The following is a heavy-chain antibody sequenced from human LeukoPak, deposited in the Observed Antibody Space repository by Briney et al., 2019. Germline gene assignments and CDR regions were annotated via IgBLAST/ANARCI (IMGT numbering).Heavy chain of an antibody. Sequence: PGGSLRLSCAASGFTFSSYWMHWVRQAPGRGLEWASSTAGSGISKDYADSVKGRFTISKDKSKNTLYLQMDNLRAEDTGVYFCARLPTFYYDSSGYHYDYWGQGTLVTVSS. CDR2: TAGSGISK. CDR3: ARLPTFYYDSSGYHYDY. CDR1: GFTFSSYW. V-gene: IGHV3-23*01. J-gene: IGHJ4*02. D-gene: IGHD3-22*01.